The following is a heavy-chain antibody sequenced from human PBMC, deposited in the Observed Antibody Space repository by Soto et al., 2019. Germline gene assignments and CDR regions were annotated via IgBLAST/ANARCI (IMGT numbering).Heavy chain of an antibody. CDR1: GYTFTSYG. CDR3: ARDPDYYYGSGSGNWFDP. J-gene: IGHJ5*02. Sequence: QVQLVQSGAEVRKPGASVKVSCKASGYTFTSYGISWVRQAPGQGLEWMGWISAYNGNTNYAQKLQDRVTMTTDTSTSTAYIELRSLRSDDTAVYYCARDPDYYYGSGSGNWFDPWGQGPLVTVSS. V-gene: IGHV1-18*01. CDR2: ISAYNGNT. D-gene: IGHD3-10*01.